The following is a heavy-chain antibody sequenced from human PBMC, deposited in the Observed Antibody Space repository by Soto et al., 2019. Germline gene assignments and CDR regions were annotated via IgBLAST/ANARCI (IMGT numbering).Heavy chain of an antibody. Sequence: EVQLVESGGGLVQPGGSLRLSCAASGFTFSSYEMNWVRQVPGKGLEWVSYISSSGSTIYYADSVKGRFTISRDNAKNSLYLQMNSLRAEDTAVYYCAREGGLGSYYFDYWGQGTLVTVSS. V-gene: IGHV3-48*03. CDR3: AREGGLGSYYFDY. CDR2: ISSSGSTI. CDR1: GFTFSSYE. J-gene: IGHJ4*02. D-gene: IGHD3-9*01.